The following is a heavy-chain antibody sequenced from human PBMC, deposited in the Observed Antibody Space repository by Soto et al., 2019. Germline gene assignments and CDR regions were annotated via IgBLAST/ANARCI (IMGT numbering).Heavy chain of an antibody. D-gene: IGHD5-18*01. CDR2: INAGNGDT. CDR1: GYTFTNYA. Sequence: ASVKVSCKASGYTFTNYAIHWVRQAPGRGLEWMGWINAGNGDTEYSQKFQSRVTFTRDASASTAYMELSSLRSEDTAVYYCARVGGHTAMVKYYYYGMDVWGQGTTVTVSS. V-gene: IGHV1-3*01. J-gene: IGHJ6*02. CDR3: ARVGGHTAMVKYYYYGMDV.